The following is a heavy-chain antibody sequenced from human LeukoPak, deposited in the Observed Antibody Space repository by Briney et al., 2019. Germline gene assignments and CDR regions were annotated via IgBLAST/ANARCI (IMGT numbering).Heavy chain of an antibody. J-gene: IGHJ3*02. D-gene: IGHD4-17*01. V-gene: IGHV3-48*04. Sequence: GGSLRLSCAASGFTFSRSGMNWVRQAPGEGLEWISYISSSSSTIYYTDSVKGRFTISRDNAKNSLYLQMNSLRAEDTAVFYCARETTGNAFDIWGQGTMVTVSS. CDR2: ISSSSSTI. CDR1: GFTFSRSG. CDR3: ARETTGNAFDI.